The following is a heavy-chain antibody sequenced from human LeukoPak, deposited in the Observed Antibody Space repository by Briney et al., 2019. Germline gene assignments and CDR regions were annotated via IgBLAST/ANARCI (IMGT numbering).Heavy chain of an antibody. D-gene: IGHD3-22*01. CDR3: ARDPARNLGSGHLDWYFDL. J-gene: IGHJ2*01. V-gene: IGHV4-59*12. CDR2: IFYSGST. CDR1: GGSISTSY. Sequence: PSETPSLTCTVSGGSISTSYWSWIRQPPGKGLEWIGYIFYSGSTDSNPSLKSRVTISVDMSTNQVSLKLRSVTAADTAVYYCARDPARNLGSGHLDWYFDLWGRGTLVTVSP.